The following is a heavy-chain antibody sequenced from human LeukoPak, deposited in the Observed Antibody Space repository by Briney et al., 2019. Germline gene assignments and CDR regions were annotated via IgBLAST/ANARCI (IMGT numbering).Heavy chain of an antibody. CDR2: ISWNSGSI. CDR1: GLTFDDYA. J-gene: IGHJ4*02. V-gene: IGHV3-9*01. Sequence: SLRLSCAASGLTFDDYAMHWVRQAPGKGLEWVSGISWNSGSIGYADSVKGRFTISRDNAKNSLYLQMNSLRAEDTAVYYCAKGGDPPSWGQGTLVTVSS. CDR3: AKGGDPPS.